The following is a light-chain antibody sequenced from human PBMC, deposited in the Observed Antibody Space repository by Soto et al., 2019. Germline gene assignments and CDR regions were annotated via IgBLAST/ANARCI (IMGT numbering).Light chain of an antibody. CDR2: GNS. V-gene: IGLV1-40*01. CDR3: QSYDSSRSGSYV. J-gene: IGLJ1*01. CDR1: SSNIGAGYD. Sequence: QSVLTQPPSVSGAPGQRVTISCTGSSSNIGAGYDVNWYQQLPGTAPKLLIYGNSNRPSGVPDRFSGSKSGTSASLAITGLQAEDEADYYCQSYDSSRSGSYVFGTGTKLTVL.